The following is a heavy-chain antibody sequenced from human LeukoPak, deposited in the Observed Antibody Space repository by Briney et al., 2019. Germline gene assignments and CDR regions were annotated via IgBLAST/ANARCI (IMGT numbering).Heavy chain of an antibody. CDR2: ISSSSSTI. J-gene: IGHJ6*03. CDR1: GFTFTTYG. V-gene: IGHV3-48*01. CDR3: ARVQYNEGYYYYYYMDV. D-gene: IGHD1-1*01. Sequence: PWGSLRLSCSASGFTFTTYGMNWVRQAPGKGLEWVSYISSSSSTIYYADSVKGRFTISRDNAKNSLYLQMNSLRAEDTAVYYCARVQYNEGYYYYYYMDVWGKGTTVTVSS.